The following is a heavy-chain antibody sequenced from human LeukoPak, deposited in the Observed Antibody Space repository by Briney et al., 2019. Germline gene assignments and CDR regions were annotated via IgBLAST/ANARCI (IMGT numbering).Heavy chain of an antibody. D-gene: IGHD6-13*01. CDR2: IYYSGST. J-gene: IGHJ6*03. V-gene: IGHV4-30-4*08. CDR1: GGSISSGDYY. CDR3: ARHFPNLAAAGKWYYYYYMDV. Sequence: SQTLSLTCTVSGGSISSGDYYWSWIRQPPGKGLEWIGYIYYSGSTYYNPSLKSRVTISVDTSKNQFSLKLSSVTAADTAVYYCARHFPNLAAAGKWYYYYYMDVWGKGTTVTVSS.